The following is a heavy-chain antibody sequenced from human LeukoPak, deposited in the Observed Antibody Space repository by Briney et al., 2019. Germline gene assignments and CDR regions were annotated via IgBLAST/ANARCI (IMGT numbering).Heavy chain of an antibody. CDR1: GFSLSTSGVG. CDR2: IYWDDDK. CDR3: AHRRDTIFGADYYMDV. V-gene: IGHV2-5*02. J-gene: IGHJ6*03. D-gene: IGHD3-3*01. Sequence: SGPTPVKPTQTLTLTCTFSGFSLSTSGVGVGWIRQPPGKALEWLALIYWDDDKRYSPSLKSRLTITKDTSKNQVVLTMTNMVPVDTATYYCAHRRDTIFGADYYMDVWGKGTTVTVSS.